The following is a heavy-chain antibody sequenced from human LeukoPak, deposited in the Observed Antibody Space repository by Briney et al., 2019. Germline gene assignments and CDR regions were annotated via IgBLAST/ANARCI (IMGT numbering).Heavy chain of an antibody. V-gene: IGHV3-21*01. CDR3: ARDMWYGDYVYYYYGMDV. CDR1: GFTFSSYS. D-gene: IGHD4-17*01. Sequence: PGRSLRLSCAASGFTFSSYSMNWVRQAPGKGLEWVSSISSSSSYIYYADSVKGRFTISRDNAKNSLYLQMNSLRAEDTAVYYCARDMWYGDYVYYYYGMDVWGQGTTVTVSS. CDR2: ISSSSSYI. J-gene: IGHJ6*02.